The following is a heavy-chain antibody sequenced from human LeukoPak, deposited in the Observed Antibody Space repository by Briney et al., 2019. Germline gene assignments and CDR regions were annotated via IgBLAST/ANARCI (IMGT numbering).Heavy chain of an antibody. CDR3: ATFCSSTSCYHY. CDR1: GFTFSSYS. D-gene: IGHD2-2*01. CDR2: ISSSSSSI. J-gene: IGHJ4*02. Sequence: PGGSLRLSGAASGFTFSSYSMNWVRQAPGKGLEWVSYISSSSSSIYYADSVKGRFTISRDNAKNSLYLQMNSLRAEDTSVYYCATFCSSTSCYHYWGQGTLVTVSS. V-gene: IGHV3-48*01.